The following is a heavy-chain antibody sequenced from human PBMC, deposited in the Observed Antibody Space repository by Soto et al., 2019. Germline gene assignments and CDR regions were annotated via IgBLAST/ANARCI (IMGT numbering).Heavy chain of an antibody. CDR3: ATGGDNSGEFYSYGMDV. V-gene: IGHV1-46*01. CDR2: INPFDGSS. Sequence: QVQLVQSGAEVKKPGASVKISCKASGYSFTVHYMHWVRQAPGQGLEWMGVINPFDGSSTYAQRFRGRVTMTRDTSTSTVYMELSRLRFEDTAVYFCATGGDNSGEFYSYGMDVWGQGTTVTVSS. CDR1: GYSFTVHY. J-gene: IGHJ6*02. D-gene: IGHD2-15*01.